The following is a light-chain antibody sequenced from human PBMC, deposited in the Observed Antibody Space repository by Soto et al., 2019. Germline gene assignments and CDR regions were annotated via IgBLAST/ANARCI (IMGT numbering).Light chain of an antibody. V-gene: IGKV3-20*01. CDR1: QSVSSSY. CDR3: QQYGSSLL. CDR2: GAS. Sequence: EIVLTQSPGTLSLSPGERATLSCRASQSVSSSYLAWYQQKPGQAPRLLIYGASSRATGIQDRFSGSGSGTDFTLTISRLEPEDFAVYYCQQYGSSLLFGPGTKVDIK. J-gene: IGKJ3*01.